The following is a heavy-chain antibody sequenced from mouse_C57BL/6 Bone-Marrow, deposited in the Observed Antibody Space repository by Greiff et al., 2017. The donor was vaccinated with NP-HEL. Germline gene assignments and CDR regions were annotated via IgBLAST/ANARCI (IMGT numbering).Heavy chain of an antibody. D-gene: IGHD1-1*01. CDR2: ISSGGSYT. Sequence: EVKLVESGGDLVKPGGSLKLSCAASGFTFSSYGMSWVRQTPDKRLEWVATISSGGSYTYYPDSVKGRFTISRDNAKNTLYLQMSSLKSEDTAMYYCARLPITTVVANYFDYWGQGTTLTVSS. V-gene: IGHV5-6*01. J-gene: IGHJ2*01. CDR1: GFTFSSYG. CDR3: ARLPITTVVANYFDY.